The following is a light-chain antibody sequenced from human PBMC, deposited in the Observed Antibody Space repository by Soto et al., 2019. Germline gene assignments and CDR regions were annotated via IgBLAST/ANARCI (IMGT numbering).Light chain of an antibody. J-gene: IGLJ1*01. CDR1: SSDIGSYDL. CDR3: CSFAAFTYV. V-gene: IGLV2-23*02. Sequence: QSVLTQPASVSGSPGQSITISCTGTSSDIGSYDLVSWYQQHPGTAPKLIIYEVTKRPSGVSTRFSGSKSGNTASLTISGLQAVDEADYYCCSFAAFTYVFGTGTKVT. CDR2: EVT.